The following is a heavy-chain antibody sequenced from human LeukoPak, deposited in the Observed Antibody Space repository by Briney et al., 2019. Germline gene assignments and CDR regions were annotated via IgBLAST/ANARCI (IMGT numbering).Heavy chain of an antibody. CDR3: ARDGAYYYASFGYYQY. Sequence: SVKVSCKASGGTFSSYAVYWVRQAPGQGLEWRGRIIPIFGTTNYARKFQGRVTITTDESTSTAYMELSSLRSEDTAVYYCARDGAYYYASFGYYQYWGQGTLVTVSS. D-gene: IGHD3-22*01. CDR1: GGTFSSYA. CDR2: IIPIFGTT. V-gene: IGHV1-69*05. J-gene: IGHJ4*02.